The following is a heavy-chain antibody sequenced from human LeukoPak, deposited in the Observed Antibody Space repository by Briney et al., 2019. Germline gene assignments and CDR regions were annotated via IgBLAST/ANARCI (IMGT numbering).Heavy chain of an antibody. J-gene: IGHJ3*02. Sequence: GRSLRLSCAASGFTFSSYAMHWVRQAPGKGLEWVAVISYDGSNKYYADSVKGRFTISRDNSKNTLYLQMNSLRAEDTAVYYCCSWGAFDIWGQGTMVTVSS. CDR3: CSWGAFDI. D-gene: IGHD6-13*01. V-gene: IGHV3-30*04. CDR2: ISYDGSNK. CDR1: GFTFSSYA.